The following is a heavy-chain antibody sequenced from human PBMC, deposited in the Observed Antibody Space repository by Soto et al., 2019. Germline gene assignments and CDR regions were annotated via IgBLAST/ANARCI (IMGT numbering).Heavy chain of an antibody. CDR2: VNANNGDT. CDR3: VRDDYGGDSAYYAMDV. D-gene: IGHD2-21*02. J-gene: IGHJ6*02. V-gene: IGHV1-18*01. Sequence: QVQLVQSGAEVKKPGASVKVSCKASGYTFTRYGISWVRQAPGQGLEWMGWVNANNGDTNYAQNLQGRVAMTTDTSTCTAFMELRSLRSDDTAVYYCVRDDYGGDSAYYAMDVWGQGTTVTVSS. CDR1: GYTFTRYG.